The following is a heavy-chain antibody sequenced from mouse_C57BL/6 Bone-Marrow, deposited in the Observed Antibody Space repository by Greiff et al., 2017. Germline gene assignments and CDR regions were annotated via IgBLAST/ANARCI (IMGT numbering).Heavy chain of an antibody. CDR3: ARSQLRLLFAY. CDR1: GYTFTDYY. J-gene: IGHJ3*01. CDR2: INPYNGGT. V-gene: IGHV1-19*01. Sequence: EVQLQQSGPVLVKPGASVKMSCKASGYTFTDYYMNWVKQSHGKSLEWIGVINPYNGGTSYNQKFKGKATLTVDKSSSTAYMELNSLTSEDSAVYYCARSQLRLLFAYWGQGTLVTVSA. D-gene: IGHD3-2*02.